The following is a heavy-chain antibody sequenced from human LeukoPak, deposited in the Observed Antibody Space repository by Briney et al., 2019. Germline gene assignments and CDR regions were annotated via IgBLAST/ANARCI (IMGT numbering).Heavy chain of an antibody. J-gene: IGHJ4*02. V-gene: IGHV3-21*01. Sequence: GSLRLSCAASGFTFSSYSMNWVRQAPGKGVEGVSSISSSRSYIYYADSVKGRFTISRDNAKNSLYLQMNSLRAEDTAVYYCAREIAVAGTALDYWGQGTLVTVSS. D-gene: IGHD6-19*01. CDR3: AREIAVAGTALDY. CDR2: ISSSRSYI. CDR1: GFTFSSYS.